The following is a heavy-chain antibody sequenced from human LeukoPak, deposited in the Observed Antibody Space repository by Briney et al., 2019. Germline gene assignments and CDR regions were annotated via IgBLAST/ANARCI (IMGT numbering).Heavy chain of an antibody. CDR3: VRDKIDYDLWSGYYDY. CDR2: INSDGSTT. Sequence: GGSLRLSCAASGFTFSTYWMHWVRQAPGKGLVWVSRINSDGSTTTYADSAKGRFTISRDNAKNTLYLQMNGLRAEDTAVYFCVRDKIDYDLWSGYYDYWGQGTLVTVSS. CDR1: GFTFSTYW. V-gene: IGHV3-74*01. J-gene: IGHJ4*02. D-gene: IGHD3-3*01.